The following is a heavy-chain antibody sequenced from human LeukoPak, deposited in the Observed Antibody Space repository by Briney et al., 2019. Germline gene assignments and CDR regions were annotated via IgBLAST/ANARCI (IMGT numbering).Heavy chain of an antibody. CDR3: ARQAAAGLDY. CDR1: GFTVDDTY. V-gene: IGHV3-66*02. J-gene: IGHJ4*02. CDR2: VYSGSRT. D-gene: IGHD6-13*01. Sequence: GGSLRLSCAASGFTVDDTYMSWVRQAPGKGLEWVSVVYSGSRTFYADSVKGRFTISRDNSKNTVYLQMNSLRADDTAVYYCARQAAAGLDYWGQGTLVTVSS.